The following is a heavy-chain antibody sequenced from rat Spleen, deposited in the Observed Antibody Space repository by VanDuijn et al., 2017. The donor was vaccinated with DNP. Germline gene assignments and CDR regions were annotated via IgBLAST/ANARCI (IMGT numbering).Heavy chain of an antibody. CDR1: GFTFNNHW. J-gene: IGHJ1*01. V-gene: IGHV5-31*01. Sequence: EVQLVESGGDLVQPGRSLKLSCVASGFTFNNHWMTWIRQVPGKGLEWVASITPSGGNTYFPDSVKGRFTISRNNARNTLYLQMNSLRSEDTATYYCARGIITTLPYWSFDLWGPGTMVTVSS. CDR3: ARGIITTLPYWSFDL. D-gene: IGHD1-6*01. CDR2: ITPSGGNT.